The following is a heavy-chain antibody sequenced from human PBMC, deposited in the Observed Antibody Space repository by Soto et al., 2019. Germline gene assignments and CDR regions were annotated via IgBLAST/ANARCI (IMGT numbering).Heavy chain of an antibody. D-gene: IGHD4-17*01. CDR2: ISSSGSTI. J-gene: IGHJ6*03. CDR1: GFTFSDYY. V-gene: IGHV3-11*01. CDR3: ARAKRGYGGYYYYMDV. Sequence: GGSLRLSCAASGFTFSDYYMSWIRQAPGKGLEWVSYISSSGSTIYYTDSVKGRFTISRDNAKNSLYLQMNSLRAEDTAVYYCARAKRGYGGYYYYMDVWGKGTTVTVSS.